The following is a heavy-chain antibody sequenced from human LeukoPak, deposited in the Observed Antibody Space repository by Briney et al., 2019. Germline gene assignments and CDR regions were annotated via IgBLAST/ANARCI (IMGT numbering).Heavy chain of an antibody. Sequence: SETLSLTCAVYGGSFSGYYWSWIRQPPGKGLEWIGEINHSGSTNYNPSLKSRVTISVDTSKNQFSLKLSSVTAADTAVYYCARGDSSGLHFDYWGQGTLVTVSS. CDR2: INHSGST. CDR1: GGSFSGYY. V-gene: IGHV4-34*01. D-gene: IGHD3-22*01. CDR3: ARGDSSGLHFDY. J-gene: IGHJ4*02.